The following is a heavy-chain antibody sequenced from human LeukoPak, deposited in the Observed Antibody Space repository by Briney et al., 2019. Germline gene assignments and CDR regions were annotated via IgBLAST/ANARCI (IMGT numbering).Heavy chain of an antibody. V-gene: IGHV1-18*01. CDR2: ISGYNGKT. CDR3: AREGSGSGWYPAYYFDY. D-gene: IGHD6-19*01. Sequence: GASVKVSCKASGYTFNTYGITWVRQAPGQGLEWMGWISGYNGKTKYAQKLQDRVTMTTDTSTSTAYMELRSLRSDDTAVYYCAREGSGSGWYPAYYFDYWGQGTLVTVSS. J-gene: IGHJ4*02. CDR1: GYTFNTYG.